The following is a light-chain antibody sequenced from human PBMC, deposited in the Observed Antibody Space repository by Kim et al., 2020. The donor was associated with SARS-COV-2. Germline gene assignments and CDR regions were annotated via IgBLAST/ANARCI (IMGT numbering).Light chain of an antibody. CDR3: QQSYSTPIA. V-gene: IGKV1-39*01. CDR1: QSISSY. CDR2: GAS. J-gene: IGKJ5*01. Sequence: DIQITQSPSSLSTSVGDRVTITCRASQSISSYLNWYQQKPGKAPKLLIYGASSFQSGVPSRFSGSGSGTDFTLTISSLQPEDCATYYCQQSYSTPIAFGQGTRLEIK.